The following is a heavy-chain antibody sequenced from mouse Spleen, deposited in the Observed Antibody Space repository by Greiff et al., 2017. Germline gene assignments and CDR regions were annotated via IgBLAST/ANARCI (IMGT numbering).Heavy chain of an antibody. CDR2: IYPGNVNT. CDR1: GYTFTSYY. CDR3: ARGRITHFDY. V-gene: IGHV1S56*01. Sequence: QVQLQQSGPELVKPGASVRISCKASGYTFTSYYIHWVKQRPGQGLEWIGWIYPGNVNTKYNEKFKGKATLTADKSSTTAYMQLRSLTSEDSAVYFCARGRITHFDYWGQGTTLTVSS. D-gene: IGHD2-4*01. J-gene: IGHJ2*01.